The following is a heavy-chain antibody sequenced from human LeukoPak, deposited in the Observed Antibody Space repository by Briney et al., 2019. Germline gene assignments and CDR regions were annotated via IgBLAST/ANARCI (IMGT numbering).Heavy chain of an antibody. CDR2: ILDSGGST. CDR3: AKWGDYDVLTGYYVPDY. V-gene: IGHV3-23*01. J-gene: IGHJ4*02. CDR1: GFTFSNYA. Sequence: AGGSLTLSCAASGFTFSNYAMSWVRHAPGKGLEWVTAILDSGGSTYYADSVKGRFTLSRDNSKSTLYLQMNSLSAEDTALYYCAKWGDYDVLTGYYVPDYWGQGTLVTVSS. D-gene: IGHD3-9*01.